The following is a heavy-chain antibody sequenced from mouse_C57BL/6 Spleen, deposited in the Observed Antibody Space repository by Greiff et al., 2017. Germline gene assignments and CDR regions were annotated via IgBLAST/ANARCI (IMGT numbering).Heavy chain of an antibody. CDR1: GYAFSSSW. J-gene: IGHJ1*03. D-gene: IGHD2-5*01. V-gene: IGHV1-82*01. CDR3: ALYYSNLYWYFDV. CDR2: IYPGDGDT. Sequence: QVQLQQSGPELVKPGASVKISCKASGYAFSSSWMNWVKQRPGKGLEWIGRIYPGDGDTNYNGKFKGKATLTADKSSSTAYMQLSSLTSEDSAVYFCALYYSNLYWYFDVWGTGTTVTVSS.